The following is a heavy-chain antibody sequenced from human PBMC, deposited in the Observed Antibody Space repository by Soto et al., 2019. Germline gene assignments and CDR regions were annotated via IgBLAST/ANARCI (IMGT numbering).Heavy chain of an antibody. D-gene: IGHD3-3*01. CDR2: ISSSSSTI. CDR1: GFTFSSYS. V-gene: IGHV3-48*01. Sequence: GGSLRLSCAASGFTFSSYSMNWVRQAPGKGLEWVSYISSSSSTIYYADYVKGRFTISRDNAKNSLYLQMNSLRAEDMSLYYCLRDAYDFWSGYYVYFEYWGQGTLVTVSS. CDR3: LRDAYDFWSGYYVYFEY. J-gene: IGHJ4*02.